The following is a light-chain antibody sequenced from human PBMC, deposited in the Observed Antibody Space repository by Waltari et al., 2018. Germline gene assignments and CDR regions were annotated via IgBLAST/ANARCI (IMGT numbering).Light chain of an antibody. J-gene: IGLJ3*02. V-gene: IGLV2-23*02. Sequence: QSALTQPASVSGSPGQSITISCTGTSRDVGFYNPFSWYQQHPDKAPKLLVYEVIERPSGVSNRFSGSKSGNTASLTISGLQAEDEADYYCCSYVGRNIWVFGGGTKVTVL. CDR3: CSYVGRNIWV. CDR2: EVI. CDR1: SRDVGFYNP.